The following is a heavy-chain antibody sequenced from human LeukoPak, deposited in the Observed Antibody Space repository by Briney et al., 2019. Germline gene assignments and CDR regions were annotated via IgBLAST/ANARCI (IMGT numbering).Heavy chain of an antibody. CDR3: ARDTAVAGIFTA. J-gene: IGHJ5*02. CDR1: GYTFTSYD. Sequence: GASVKVSCKASGYTFTSYDINWVRQATGQGLEWMGWMNPNSGNTGYAQKFQGRVTITADKSTSTAYMELSSLRSEDTAVYYCARDTAVAGIFTAWGQGTLVTVSS. D-gene: IGHD6-19*01. V-gene: IGHV1-8*03. CDR2: MNPNSGNT.